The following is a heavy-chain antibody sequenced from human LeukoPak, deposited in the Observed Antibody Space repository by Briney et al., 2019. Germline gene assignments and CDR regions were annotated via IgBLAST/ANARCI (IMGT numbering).Heavy chain of an antibody. CDR1: GFTFSDYY. CDR3: ARGPLYDSSGYYPRYYFDY. CDR2: ISSSGSTI. Sequence: KPGGSLRLSCAASGFTFSDYYMSWIRQAPGKGLEWVSYISSSGSTIYYADSVKGRFTISRDNAKNSLYLQMNSLRAEDAAVYYCARGPLYDSSGYYPRYYFDYWGQGTLVTVSS. J-gene: IGHJ4*02. D-gene: IGHD3-22*01. V-gene: IGHV3-11*01.